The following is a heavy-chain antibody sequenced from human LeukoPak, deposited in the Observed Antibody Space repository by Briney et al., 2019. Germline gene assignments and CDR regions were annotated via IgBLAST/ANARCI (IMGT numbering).Heavy chain of an antibody. CDR3: ARDRPPYSSSHYYYMDV. Sequence: GGSLRLSCAASGFTFSSYAMHWVRQAPGKGLEWVAVISYDGSNKYYADSVKGRFTISRDNSKNTLYLQMNSLRAEDTAVYYCARDRPPYSSSHYYYMDVWGKGTTVTVPS. J-gene: IGHJ6*03. V-gene: IGHV3-30-3*01. CDR1: GFTFSSYA. D-gene: IGHD6-6*01. CDR2: ISYDGSNK.